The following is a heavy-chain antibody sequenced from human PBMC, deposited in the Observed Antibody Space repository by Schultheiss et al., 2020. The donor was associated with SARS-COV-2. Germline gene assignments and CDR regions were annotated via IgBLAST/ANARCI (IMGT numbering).Heavy chain of an antibody. CDR3: ARHDVTIFGVVIYENWFDP. V-gene: IGHV4-39*01. Sequence: SETLSLTCTVSGGSISSYYWGWIRQPPGKGLEWIGSIYYSGSTYYNPSLKSRVTISVDTSKNQFSLKLSSVTAADTAVYYCARHDVTIFGVVIYENWFDPWGQGTLVTVSS. D-gene: IGHD3-3*01. CDR1: GGSISSYY. J-gene: IGHJ5*02. CDR2: IYYSGST.